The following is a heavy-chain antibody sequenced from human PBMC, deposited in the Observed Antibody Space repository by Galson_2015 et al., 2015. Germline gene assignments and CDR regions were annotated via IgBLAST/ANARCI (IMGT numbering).Heavy chain of an antibody. V-gene: IGHV3-11*01. Sequence: SLRLSCAASGFTFSDYYMSWVRQAPGKGLEWVSYISSSGSTIYYADSVKGRFTISRDNAKNSLYLQMNSLRAEDTAVYYCARESGVTLEQVIVVVPAAPWRENSFYPWGQGTLGTLS. D-gene: IGHD2-2*01. J-gene: IGHJ5*02. CDR3: ARESGVTLEQVIVVVPAAPWRENSFYP. CDR1: GFTFSDYY. CDR2: ISSSGSTI.